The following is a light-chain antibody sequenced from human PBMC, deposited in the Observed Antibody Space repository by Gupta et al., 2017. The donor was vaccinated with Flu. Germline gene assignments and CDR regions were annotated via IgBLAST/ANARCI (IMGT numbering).Light chain of an antibody. CDR2: EDS. V-gene: IGLV3-10*01. Sequence: GKRDRITCAGEAVANTDAYWDKQKAGQAPVLVIYEDSQRPSGIPGRFSGSNAGTIATLTISGAQVEDEADCYCFSTYSNVLGVFGGGTKLTVL. CDR1: AVANTD. CDR3: FSTYSNVLGV. J-gene: IGLJ3*02.